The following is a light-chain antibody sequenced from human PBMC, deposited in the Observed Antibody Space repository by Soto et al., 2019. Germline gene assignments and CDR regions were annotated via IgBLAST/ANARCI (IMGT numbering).Light chain of an antibody. CDR2: DAS. J-gene: IGKJ2*01. V-gene: IGKV3-11*01. CDR1: QSVSSY. Sequence: EIVLTQSPATLSLSPGERATLSCRASQSVSSYLAWYQQKPGQAPRLLIYDASNRATGIPARFSGSGSGTYFTLTISSLEPEDFAVYYCHQRSNWPRTFGQGTKLEIK. CDR3: HQRSNWPRT.